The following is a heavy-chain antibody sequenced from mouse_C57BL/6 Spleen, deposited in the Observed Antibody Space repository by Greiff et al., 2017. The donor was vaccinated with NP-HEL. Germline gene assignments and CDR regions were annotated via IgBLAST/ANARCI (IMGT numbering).Heavy chain of an antibody. V-gene: IGHV1-69*01. CDR3: ARGGSNYLWFAY. J-gene: IGHJ3*01. D-gene: IGHD2-5*01. CDR2: IDPSDSYT. CDR1: GYTFTSYW. Sequence: VQLQQSGAELVMPGASVKLSCKASGYTFTSYWMHWVKQRPGQGLEWIGEIDPSDSYTNYNQKFKGKSTLTVDKSSSTAYMQLSSLTSEDSAVYYCARGGSNYLWFAYWGQGTLVTVSA.